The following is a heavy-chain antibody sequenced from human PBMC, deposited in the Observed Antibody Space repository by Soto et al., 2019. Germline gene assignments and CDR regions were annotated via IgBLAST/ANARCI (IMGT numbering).Heavy chain of an antibody. Sequence: RASVKVSCKASGGTFSSYAISWVRQAPGQGLEWMGGIIPIFGTANYAQKFQGRVTITADESTSTAYMELSSLRSEDTAVYYCARDLMVKGNLDYWGQGTLVTVS. V-gene: IGHV1-69*13. J-gene: IGHJ4*02. CDR2: IIPIFGTA. D-gene: IGHD5-18*01. CDR1: GGTFSSYA. CDR3: ARDLMVKGNLDY.